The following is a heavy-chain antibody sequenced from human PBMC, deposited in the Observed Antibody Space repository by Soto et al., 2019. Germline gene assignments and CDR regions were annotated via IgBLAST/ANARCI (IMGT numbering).Heavy chain of an antibody. D-gene: IGHD5-12*01. CDR3: VRDQYSGYDFAL. Sequence: PSETLSLTCSVSGASIAGGSYYWSWVRQPPGKGLEWIGYIPSRGRPFYNPSLTSRGTISADSSKNQLSLQLTSVTAADTAVYYCVRDQYSGYDFALRGQGNLVTVLL. CDR2: IPSRGRP. J-gene: IGHJ5*02. CDR1: GASIAGGSYY. V-gene: IGHV4-30-4*01.